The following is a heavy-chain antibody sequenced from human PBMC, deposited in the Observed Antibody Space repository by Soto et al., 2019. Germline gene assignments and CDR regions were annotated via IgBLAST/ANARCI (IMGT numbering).Heavy chain of an antibody. D-gene: IGHD2-21*02. V-gene: IGHV3-23*01. CDR2: VTASGGGT. CDR3: AKALVTALTEQFGY. Sequence: GGSLRLSCAASGFIFNNYAMTWVRQAPGKGLEWVSTVTASGGGTFYANSVKGRFTISRDNSRNTLHLQMSSLRVEDTALYYCAKALVTALTEQFGYWGQGSLVTVSS. CDR1: GFIFNNYA. J-gene: IGHJ4*02.